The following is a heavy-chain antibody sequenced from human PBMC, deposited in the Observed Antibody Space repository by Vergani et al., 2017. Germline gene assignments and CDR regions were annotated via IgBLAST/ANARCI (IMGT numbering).Heavy chain of an antibody. CDR2: IYYSGST. J-gene: IGHJ5*02. V-gene: IGHV4-39*01. CDR3: ARHSTVEWLVKLGWIDP. Sequence: QLQLQESGPGLVKPSATLSLTCSVSGASIRSSNYYWGWIRQPPGKGLEWMASIYYSGSTYYNPSLKSRITISVDTSKNQFSLKLSSVTAAVTAVYFCARHSTVEWLVKLGWIDPWGQGILVTVSS. CDR1: GASIRSSNYY. D-gene: IGHD6-19*01.